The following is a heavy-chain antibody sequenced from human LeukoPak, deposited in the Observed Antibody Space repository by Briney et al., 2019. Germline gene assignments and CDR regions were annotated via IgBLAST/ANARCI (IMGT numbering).Heavy chain of an antibody. J-gene: IGHJ3*02. CDR3: ARVGSGYYRPYDAFDI. V-gene: IGHV4-34*01. D-gene: IGHD3-22*01. CDR1: GGSFSGYY. Sequence: SETLSLTCAVYGGSFSGYYWSWIRQPPGKGLEWIGEINHSGSTNYNPSLKSRVTISVDTYKNQFSLKLSSVTAADTAVYYCARVGSGYYRPYDAFDIWGQGTMVTVSS. CDR2: INHSGST.